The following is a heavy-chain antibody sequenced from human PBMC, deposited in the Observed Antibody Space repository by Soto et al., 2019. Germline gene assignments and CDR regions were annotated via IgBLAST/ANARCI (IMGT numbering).Heavy chain of an antibody. D-gene: IGHD6-13*01. V-gene: IGHV3-9*01. Sequence: EVQLVESGGGLQQPGRSLRLSCAASGFTFDEYAMHWVRQVPGKGLEWVSGISWNSGFTDYADSVKGRFTISRDNAKKSLFLQMHSLRAEDTALYFCAKDMSSSSWHALDIWGQGTVVTVSS. J-gene: IGHJ3*02. CDR1: GFTFDEYA. CDR3: AKDMSSSSWHALDI. CDR2: ISWNSGFT.